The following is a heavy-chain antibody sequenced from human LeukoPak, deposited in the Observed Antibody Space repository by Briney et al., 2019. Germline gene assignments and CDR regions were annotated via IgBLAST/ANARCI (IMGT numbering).Heavy chain of an antibody. D-gene: IGHD4-17*01. CDR1: GFNFSTYD. CDR2: ISSSGSTI. Sequence: GGSLRLSCAASGFNFSTYDMNWVRQAPGKGLEWVSYISSSGSTIYYADSVKGRFTISRDNAKNSLYLQMNSLRAEDTAVYYCARAYGDYGWFDPWGQGTLVTVSS. J-gene: IGHJ5*02. CDR3: ARAYGDYGWFDP. V-gene: IGHV3-48*03.